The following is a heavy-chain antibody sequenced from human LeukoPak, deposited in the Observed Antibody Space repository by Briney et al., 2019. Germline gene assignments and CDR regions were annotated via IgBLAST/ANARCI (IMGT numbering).Heavy chain of an antibody. CDR2: IYTSGGT. CDR1: GCSIRSYY. CDR3: ASHRGYASPSDSFDI. V-gene: IGHV4-4*09. J-gene: IGHJ3*02. D-gene: IGHD5-12*01. Sequence: SETVSLTCTVSGCSIRSYYWSWIRQPPGKGLEWIGYIYTSGGTTYNPSLKSRVSISADTSNNQISLKLSSVTAADTAVYYCASHRGYASPSDSFDIWGQGTMVTVSS.